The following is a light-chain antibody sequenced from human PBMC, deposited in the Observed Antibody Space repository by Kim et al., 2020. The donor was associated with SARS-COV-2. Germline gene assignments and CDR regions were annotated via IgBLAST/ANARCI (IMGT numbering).Light chain of an antibody. CDR1: QNVNSN. Sequence: EIAMTQSPATLSVSPGERATLSCRASQNVNSNLVWYQQKPGQAPRLLIYDASARATGIPDRFGGSGSGTEFTLTIRSLQPEDFAIYYCQQYNNWPRTFGGGTKVDIK. V-gene: IGKV3-15*01. CDR2: DAS. CDR3: QQYNNWPRT. J-gene: IGKJ4*01.